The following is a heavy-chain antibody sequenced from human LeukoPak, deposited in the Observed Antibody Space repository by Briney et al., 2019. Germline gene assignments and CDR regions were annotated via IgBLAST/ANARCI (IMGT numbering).Heavy chain of an antibody. CDR1: GYTFTGYY. J-gene: IGHJ4*02. V-gene: IGHV1-2*06. CDR2: INPNNGAT. Sequence: ASVTVSCTASGYTFTGYYMHWVRQAPGQGLEWMGRINPNNGATNYAQKLQGRVTITGDTSISTAYMELSSLRSDDTAVYYCTRETGSYHGNDYWGQGTLVTVSS. D-gene: IGHD1-26*01. CDR3: TRETGSYHGNDY.